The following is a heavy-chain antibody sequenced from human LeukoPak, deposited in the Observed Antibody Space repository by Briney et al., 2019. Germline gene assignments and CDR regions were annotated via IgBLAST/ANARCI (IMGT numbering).Heavy chain of an antibody. CDR2: RWYDGNNK. V-gene: IGHV3-33*06. Sequence: PGGPLRLSCAASGFTFSSYGMHWVRAAPGKGLEWVAVRWYDGNNKYYADSVKGCFTIYRDSSKNTLYLQMNSLRAEDTPVYYCAKAGPRYSSSSDPSQFFDYWGQGTLVTVSS. D-gene: IGHD6-6*01. CDR3: AKAGPRYSSSSDPSQFFDY. J-gene: IGHJ4*02. CDR1: GFTFSSYG.